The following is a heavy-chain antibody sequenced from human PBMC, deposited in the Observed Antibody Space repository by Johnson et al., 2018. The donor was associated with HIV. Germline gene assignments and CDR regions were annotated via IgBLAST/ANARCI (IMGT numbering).Heavy chain of an antibody. CDR1: GFTFSSYG. Sequence: QVLLVESGGGVVQPGRSLRLSCAASGFTFSSYGMHWVRQTPGKGLQWVAAIWYDGSNKYYADSGKGRFTISRDNSKNKLYLQMNSLSAEDTALYYCARDRYSSSSGAFDVWGQGTMVTVSS. J-gene: IGHJ3*01. V-gene: IGHV3-33*01. D-gene: IGHD6-6*01. CDR2: IWYDGSNK. CDR3: ARDRYSSSSGAFDV.